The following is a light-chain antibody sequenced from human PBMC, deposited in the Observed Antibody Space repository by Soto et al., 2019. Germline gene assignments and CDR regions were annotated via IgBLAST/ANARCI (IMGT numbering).Light chain of an antibody. J-gene: IGKJ1*01. V-gene: IGKV1D-12*01. CDR3: QQTDGFPRT. Sequence: AWYKQKAGNDPKLLIYGACRLLNGVASMFIGSGSGTYVTLTIRSLQPEDFATYYCQQTDGFPRTCGQGTKGDLK. CDR2: GAC.